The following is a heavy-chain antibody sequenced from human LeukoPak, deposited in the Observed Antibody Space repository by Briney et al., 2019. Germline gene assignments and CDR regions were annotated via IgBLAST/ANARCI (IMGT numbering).Heavy chain of an antibody. V-gene: IGHV4-34*01. D-gene: IGHD3-10*01. Sequence: PGGTLRLSCAASGFTFSSYGMSWIRQPPGKGLEWIGEINHSGSTNYNPSLKSRVTISVDTSKNQFSLKLSSVTAADTAVYYCARRAWWFGVWGQGTLVTVSS. J-gene: IGHJ4*02. CDR1: GFTFSSYG. CDR3: ARRAWWFGV. CDR2: INHSGST.